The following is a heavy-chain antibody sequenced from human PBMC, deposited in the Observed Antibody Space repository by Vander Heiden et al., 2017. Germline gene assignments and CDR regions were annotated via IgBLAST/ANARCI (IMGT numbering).Heavy chain of an antibody. V-gene: IGHV3-9*01. Sequence: EVQLVESGGGLVQTGRSLRLSCAVCGSPFDVYAMPWVRQAPEKGLEWVSGISLNSGSIGYADSLKGRFTISRDNAKNSLYLQMNSLRAEDTALYYCAKGMISTVVTPGDYW. CDR3: AKGMISTVVTPGDY. CDR2: ISLNSGSI. CDR1: GSPFDVYA. J-gene: IGHJ4*01. D-gene: IGHD4-17*01.